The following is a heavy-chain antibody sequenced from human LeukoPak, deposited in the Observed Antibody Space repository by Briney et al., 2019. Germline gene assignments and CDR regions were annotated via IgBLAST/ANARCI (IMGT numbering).Heavy chain of an antibody. V-gene: IGHV3-48*03. Sequence: SGGSLRLSCAASGFTFSSYEMNWVRQAPGKGLEWVSYISSSGSTIYYADSVKGRFTISSDNAKNSLYLQINSLRAEDTAVYYCARDQYSTAVDWGQGTLVTVSS. CDR3: ARDQYSTAVD. D-gene: IGHD6-6*01. J-gene: IGHJ4*02. CDR2: ISSSGSTI. CDR1: GFTFSSYE.